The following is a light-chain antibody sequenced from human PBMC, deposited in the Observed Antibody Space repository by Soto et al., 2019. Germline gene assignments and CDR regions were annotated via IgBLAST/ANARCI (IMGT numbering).Light chain of an antibody. J-gene: IGKJ1*01. CDR3: QHYNSYSEA. CDR1: QSITIY. Sequence: DIQMPQSPSSLSASVGDRVTITCRASQSITIYLNWYQLKPGKAPKLLMYGASYLKSGVPTRFSGSCSGTDFTLTISSLQPDDFATYYCQHYNSYSEAFGQGTKVDIK. CDR2: GAS. V-gene: IGKV1-39*01.